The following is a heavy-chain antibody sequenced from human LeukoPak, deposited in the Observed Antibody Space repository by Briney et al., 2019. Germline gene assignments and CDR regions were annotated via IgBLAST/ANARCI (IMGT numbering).Heavy chain of an antibody. D-gene: IGHD4-17*01. CDR1: GYTFTGYY. CDR3: ARAHPPTVTAFFHH. Sequence: VASVKVSCKASGYTFTGYYIHWVRQAPGRGLEWMGWINPNSGDTGYAQNFQGRVTMTRDTSISTAYMDLSSLRSDDTAVYYCARAHPPTVTAFFHHWGQGTLVTVSS. V-gene: IGHV1-2*02. CDR2: INPNSGDT. J-gene: IGHJ1*01.